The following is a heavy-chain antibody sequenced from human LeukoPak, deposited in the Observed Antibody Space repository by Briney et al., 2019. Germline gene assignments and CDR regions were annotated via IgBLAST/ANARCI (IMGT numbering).Heavy chain of an antibody. CDR1: GCTISSYY. CDR2: ICCSGST. J-gene: IGHJ4*02. Sequence: SETLSLTCTASGCTISSYYWSWIRQPPGKGLEWIWDICCSGSTNYNPSPESRRTIIVDTTKKQLSLMQISVTAADTTVEYCARWRWSSSSSGVERKYYFDYWGQGTLVTVSS. CDR3: ARWRWSSSSSGVERKYYFDY. V-gene: IGHV4-59*01. D-gene: IGHD6-13*01.